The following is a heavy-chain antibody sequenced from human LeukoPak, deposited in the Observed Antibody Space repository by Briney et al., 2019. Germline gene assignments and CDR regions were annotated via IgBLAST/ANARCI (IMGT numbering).Heavy chain of an antibody. CDR3: ARLSPSSSWYLELDYFDY. D-gene: IGHD6-13*01. Sequence: SETLSLTCTVSGGSISSSSYYWGWIRQPPGKGLEWIGSIYYSGSTYYNPSLKSRVTISVDTSKNQFSLKLSSVTAADTAVYYCARLSPSSSWYLELDYFDYWGQGTLVTVSS. CDR1: GGSISSSSYY. J-gene: IGHJ4*02. CDR2: IYYSGST. V-gene: IGHV4-39*01.